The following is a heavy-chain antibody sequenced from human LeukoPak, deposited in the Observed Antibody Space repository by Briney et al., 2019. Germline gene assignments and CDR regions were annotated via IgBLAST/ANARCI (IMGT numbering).Heavy chain of an antibody. CDR3: ARPGANWGFDY. V-gene: IGHV3-7*01. CDR1: GFTFSNYW. D-gene: IGHD7-27*01. Sequence: GGSLRLSCAASGFTFSNYWMSWVRQAPGKGLEWVANIKQDGSEKYYVDSAKGRFTISRDNANNSLYLQMSSLRAEDTAVYYCARPGANWGFDYWGQGTLVTVSS. CDR2: IKQDGSEK. J-gene: IGHJ4*02.